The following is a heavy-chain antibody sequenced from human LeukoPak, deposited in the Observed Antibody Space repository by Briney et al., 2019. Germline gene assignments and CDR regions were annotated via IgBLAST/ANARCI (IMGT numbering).Heavy chain of an antibody. CDR2: ISANIGNT. V-gene: IGHV1-18*01. D-gene: IGHD3-16*01. CDR1: GYRFTRNG. CDR3: ARDVNYAFDY. J-gene: IGHJ4*02. Sequence: ASVKVSCKPSGYRFTRNGVSWVRQAPGQGLEWMAWISANIGNTNYAQNFQDRLTLTTDTSTSTAYMELRSLRSDDTAVYYCARDVNYAFDYWGQGTLVTVSS.